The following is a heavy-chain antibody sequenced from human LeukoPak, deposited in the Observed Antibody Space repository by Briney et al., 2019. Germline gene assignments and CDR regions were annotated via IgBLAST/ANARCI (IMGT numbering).Heavy chain of an antibody. Sequence: ASVKVSCKASGYTFTGYYMHWVRQAPGQGLEWMGWINPNSGGTNYAQKFQGRVTMTRDTSISTAYMELSRLRSDDTAVYYCARDYVVGKGYCSSTSCFTEAFDIWGQGTMVTVSS. CDR3: ARDYVVGKGYCSSTSCFTEAFDI. V-gene: IGHV1-2*02. D-gene: IGHD2-2*01. CDR1: GYTFTGYY. J-gene: IGHJ3*02. CDR2: INPNSGGT.